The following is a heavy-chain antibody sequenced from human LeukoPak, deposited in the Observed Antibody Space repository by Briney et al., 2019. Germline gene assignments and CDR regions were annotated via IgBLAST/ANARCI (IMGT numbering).Heavy chain of an antibody. D-gene: IGHD2-21*02. V-gene: IGHV3-48*04. CDR2: ISSNGNTI. CDR1: GFWFSNYG. J-gene: IGHJ5*02. CDR3: ARDGVTCDWDSLPNWFDP. Sequence: GGSLRLSCAASGFWFSNYGINRVRQAPGKGLEWVSYISSNGNTIYYADSVKGRFTISRDNAINSLYLQMNSLRAEDTAVYYCARDGVTCDWDSLPNWFDPWGQGTLVTVSS.